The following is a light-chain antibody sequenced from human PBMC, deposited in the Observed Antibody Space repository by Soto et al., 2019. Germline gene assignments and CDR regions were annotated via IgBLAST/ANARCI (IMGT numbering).Light chain of an antibody. J-gene: IGKJ4*01. Sequence: DIHMTQSPSALSASVGDRVTITCRASQSITNYLNWYQHKPGQAPNLLIYAASTLQAGVPSRFRGSGSGTDFTLTISSLQPEDFATYFCQQSNSSPPTLGGGTKVDIK. CDR1: QSITNY. V-gene: IGKV1-39*01. CDR3: QQSNSSPPT. CDR2: AAS.